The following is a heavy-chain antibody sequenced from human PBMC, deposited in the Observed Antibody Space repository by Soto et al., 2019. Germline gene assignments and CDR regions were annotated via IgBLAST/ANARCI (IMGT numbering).Heavy chain of an antibody. CDR1: GGSMSEYF. CDR3: ARDGYDGSGSPYPAY. J-gene: IGHJ4*02. D-gene: IGHD3-10*01. Sequence: PSATLSLTCSVSGGSMSEYFWSWIRQSPERGLEWIGYVYYLGSTDYNPSLKSRVTISVDTSKRQFSLRLSSVTAADAAIYYCARDGYDGSGSPYPAYWGPGTQVTVSS. V-gene: IGHV4-59*01. CDR2: VYYLGST.